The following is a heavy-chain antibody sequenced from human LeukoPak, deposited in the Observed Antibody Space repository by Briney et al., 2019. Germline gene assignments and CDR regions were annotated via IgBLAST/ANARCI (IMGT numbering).Heavy chain of an antibody. V-gene: IGHV1-24*01. J-gene: IGHJ4*02. Sequence: GASVKVSCKVSGYTLIELSMHWVRQAPGKGLDGMGGFDPEDGETIYAQKFQGRVTMTEDTSTDTAYMEQSSLRSEDTAVYYCATKRYSGSYFDYWGQGTLVTVSS. CDR2: FDPEDGET. CDR1: GYTLIELS. D-gene: IGHD1-26*01. CDR3: ATKRYSGSYFDY.